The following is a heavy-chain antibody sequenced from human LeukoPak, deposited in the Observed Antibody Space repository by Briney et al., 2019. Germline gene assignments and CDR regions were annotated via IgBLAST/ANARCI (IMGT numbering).Heavy chain of an antibody. D-gene: IGHD3-9*01. CDR3: ARPQTDILTGYYNGAFDI. V-gene: IGHV5-10-1*01. CDR2: IDPSDSYT. CDR1: GYSFTSYW. J-gene: IGHJ3*02. Sequence: GGSLRISCKGSGYSFTSYWISWVRQMPGKGLEWMGRIDPSDSYTNYSPSFQGHVTISADKSISTAYLQWSSLKASDTAMYYCARPQTDILTGYYNGAFDIWGQGTMVTVSS.